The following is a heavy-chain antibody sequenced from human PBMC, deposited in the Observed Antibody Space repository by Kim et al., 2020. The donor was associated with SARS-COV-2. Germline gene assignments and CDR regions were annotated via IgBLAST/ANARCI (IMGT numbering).Heavy chain of an antibody. Sequence: GGSLRLSCAVSGLSFGDYAMAWVRQAPGMGLEWVGSITSKFDGGTTEDAASVGGRFTISRDDANSIAYLQLNSLKIEDTAVYYCTPCVSQSILRYWGHGTLVTVSS. V-gene: IGHV3-49*04. J-gene: IGHJ4*01. CDR1: GLSFGDYA. CDR2: ITSKFDGGTT. CDR3: TPCVSQSILRY. D-gene: IGHD2-21*01.